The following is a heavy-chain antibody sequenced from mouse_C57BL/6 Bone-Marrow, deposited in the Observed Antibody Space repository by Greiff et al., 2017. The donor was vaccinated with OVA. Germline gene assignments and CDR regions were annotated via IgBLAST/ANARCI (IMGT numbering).Heavy chain of an antibody. D-gene: IGHD2-2*01. CDR3: ARGVI. Sequence: VKLMESGAELARPGASVKLSCKASGYTFTSYGISWVKQRTGQGLEWIGEIYPRSGNTYYNEKFKGKATLTADKSSSTAYMELRSLTSEDSAVYFCARGVIWGQGTTLTVSS. CDR1: GYTFTSYG. J-gene: IGHJ2*01. V-gene: IGHV1-81*01. CDR2: IYPRSGNT.